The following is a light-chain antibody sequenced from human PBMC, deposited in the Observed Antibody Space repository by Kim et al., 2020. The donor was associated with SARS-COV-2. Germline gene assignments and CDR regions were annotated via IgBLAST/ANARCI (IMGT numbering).Light chain of an antibody. J-gene: IGLJ2*01. CDR3: QSFDTSLSGFVL. CDR1: SSNMGARFD. Sequence: VTISRNGRSSNMGARFDGQWDQQLPRTATKLLISANNRRPAGVPDQFSRSKSGTSASLAITGLQAEDEADYHCQSFDTSLSGFVLFGGGTQLTVL. CDR2: ANN. V-gene: IGLV1-40*01.